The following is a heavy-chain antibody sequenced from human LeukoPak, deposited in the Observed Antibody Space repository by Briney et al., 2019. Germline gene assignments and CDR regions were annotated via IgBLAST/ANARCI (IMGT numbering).Heavy chain of an antibody. V-gene: IGHV1-69*04. CDR1: GGTFSSYA. Sequence: SVKVSCKASGGTFSSYAISWVRQAPGQGLEWMGRIIPILGIANYAQKFQGRVTITADKSTSTAYMELSSLRSEDTAVYYCARGRYDILTGYFLHFDYWGQGTLVTVSS. CDR2: IIPILGIA. D-gene: IGHD3-9*01. CDR3: ARGRYDILTGYFLHFDY. J-gene: IGHJ4*02.